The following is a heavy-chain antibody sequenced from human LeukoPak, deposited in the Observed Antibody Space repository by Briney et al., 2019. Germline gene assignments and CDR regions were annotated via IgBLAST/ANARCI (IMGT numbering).Heavy chain of an antibody. V-gene: IGHV4-59*01. D-gene: IGHD5-24*01. CDR2: IYYSGST. CDR3: AREKRDGYGNDAFDI. Sequence: SETLSLTCTVSGGSISSYYWSWIRQPPGKGLEWIGDIYYSGSTNYNPSLKSRVTISVDTSKNQFSLKLSSVTAADTAVYYCAREKRDGYGNDAFDIWGQGTMVTVSS. J-gene: IGHJ3*02. CDR1: GGSISSYY.